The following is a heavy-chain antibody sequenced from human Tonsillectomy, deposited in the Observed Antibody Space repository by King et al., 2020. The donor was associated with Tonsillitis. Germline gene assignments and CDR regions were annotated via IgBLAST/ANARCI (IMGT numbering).Heavy chain of an antibody. CDR2: ISYDGSNK. J-gene: IGHJ6*02. CDR1: RFTFSNYG. CDR3: ARPEVTPPNYYYYGMDV. D-gene: IGHD4-23*01. V-gene: IGHV3-33*05. Sequence: VQLVESGGGVVQPGRSLRLSCAASRFTFSNYGMHWVRQAPGKGLERVAVISYDGSNKYYADSVKGRFTISRDNSKNTLYLQMNSLRAEDTAVYYCARPEVTPPNYYYYGMDVWGQGTTVTVSS.